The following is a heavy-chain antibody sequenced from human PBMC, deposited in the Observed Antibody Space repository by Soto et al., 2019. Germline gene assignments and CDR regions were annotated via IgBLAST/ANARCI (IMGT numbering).Heavy chain of an antibody. J-gene: IGHJ6*02. CDR2: ISGSGGST. Sequence: GGSLRLSCAASGFTFSSYAMSWVRQAPGKGLEWVSAISGSGGSTYYADSVKGRFTISRDNSKNTLYLQMNSLRAEDTAVYYCAKTSSGDQNFYYYYGMDVWGQGTTVTVSS. V-gene: IGHV3-23*01. D-gene: IGHD4-17*01. CDR3: AKTSSGDQNFYYYYGMDV. CDR1: GFTFSSYA.